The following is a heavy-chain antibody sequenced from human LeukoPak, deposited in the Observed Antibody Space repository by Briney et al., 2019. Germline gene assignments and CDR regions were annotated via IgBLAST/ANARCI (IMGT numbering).Heavy chain of an antibody. V-gene: IGHV1-2*02. CDR2: INPNSGGT. CDR1: GYTFTGYY. J-gene: IGHJ4*02. CDR3: ASCNYYDSSGSDY. D-gene: IGHD3-22*01. Sequence: ASVKVSCKASGYTFTGYYMHWVRQAPGQGLEWMGWINPNSGGTNYAQKFQGRVTITADESTSTAYMELSSLRSEDTAVYYCASCNYYDSSGSDYWGQGTLVTVSS.